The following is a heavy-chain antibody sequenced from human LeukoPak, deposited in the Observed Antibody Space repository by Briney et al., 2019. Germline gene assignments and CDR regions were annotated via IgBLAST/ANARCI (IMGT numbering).Heavy chain of an antibody. Sequence: GGSLRLSCAASGFTFSSYGMHWVRQAPGKGLEWVAVISYDGSNKYYADSVKGRFTISRDNSKNTLYLQMNSLRAEDTAVYYCAKDRGCSSTSCYVRYYFDYWGQGTLVTVSS. CDR2: ISYDGSNK. J-gene: IGHJ4*02. CDR1: GFTFSSYG. D-gene: IGHD2-2*01. CDR3: AKDRGCSSTSCYVRYYFDY. V-gene: IGHV3-30*18.